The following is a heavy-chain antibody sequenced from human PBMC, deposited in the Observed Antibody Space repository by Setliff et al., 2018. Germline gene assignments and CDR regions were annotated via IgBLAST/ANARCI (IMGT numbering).Heavy chain of an antibody. V-gene: IGHV3-7*03. CDR2: IKQDGSVK. Sequence: GGSLRLSCAASGFTFSDYYMSWIRQAPGKGLEWVANIKQDGSVKNYVDSVKGRFSISRDNTKNSLYLQMDSLRTEDTAVYYCARLSYRWSQYYYFDYWGQGTLVTVSS. CDR3: ARLSYRWSQYYYFDY. D-gene: IGHD2-15*01. CDR1: GFTFSDYY. J-gene: IGHJ4*02.